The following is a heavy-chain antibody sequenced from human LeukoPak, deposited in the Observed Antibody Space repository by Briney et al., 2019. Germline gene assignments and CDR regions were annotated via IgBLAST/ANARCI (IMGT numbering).Heavy chain of an antibody. D-gene: IGHD3-10*01. J-gene: IGHJ5*02. Sequence: ASVKVSCKASGGTFSSYAISWVRQAPGQGLEWMGGIIPIFGTANYAQKFQGRVTITADESTSTAYMELSSLRSEDTAGYYCAREHENFGELSLDPWGQGTLVTVSS. V-gene: IGHV1-69*13. CDR2: IIPIFGTA. CDR1: GGTFSSYA. CDR3: AREHENFGELSLDP.